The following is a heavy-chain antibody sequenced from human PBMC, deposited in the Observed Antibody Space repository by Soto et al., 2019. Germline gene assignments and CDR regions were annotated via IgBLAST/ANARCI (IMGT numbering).Heavy chain of an antibody. Sequence: EVQLVESGGGLVKPGGSLRLSCAASGFTFSNYNMNWLRQAPGKGLEWVSSISSSSSYIYYADSVKGRFTISRDNAKNSLYLQMNSLRAEDTAVYYCARGSAEAGTAAIDHWGQGTLVTVSS. CDR3: ARGSAEAGTAAIDH. CDR1: GFTFSNYN. J-gene: IGHJ4*02. D-gene: IGHD6-19*01. V-gene: IGHV3-21*01. CDR2: ISSSSSYI.